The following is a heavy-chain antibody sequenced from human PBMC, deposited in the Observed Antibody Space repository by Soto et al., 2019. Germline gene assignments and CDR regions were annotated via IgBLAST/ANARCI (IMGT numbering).Heavy chain of an antibody. CDR1: EFTFSSYE. D-gene: IGHD6-13*01. Sequence: GGSLRLSCVASEFTFSSYEMNWVRQAPGKGIEWVSYISSSGTTIYYTDSVKGRFTIARDNAKKSLYLQMNSLRAEDTAVYYCVRFGGAAAGPGDYWGHGTLVTVSS. CDR3: VRFGGAAAGPGDY. CDR2: ISSSGTTI. V-gene: IGHV3-48*03. J-gene: IGHJ4*01.